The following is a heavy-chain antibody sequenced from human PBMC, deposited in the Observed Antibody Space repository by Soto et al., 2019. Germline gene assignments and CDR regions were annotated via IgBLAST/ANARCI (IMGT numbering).Heavy chain of an antibody. V-gene: IGHV4-59*01. Sequence: SETLSLTCTVPGGSISNYHWTWILQFPGKRLEWIAHIHNSGNTNSNPALKSRVTISMDTSKNQISLRLTSVTAADTAMYYCARLQYTVVTPIDMWGQGTMVTV. D-gene: IGHD2-21*02. J-gene: IGHJ3*02. CDR2: IHNSGNT. CDR3: ARLQYTVVTPIDM. CDR1: GGSISNYH.